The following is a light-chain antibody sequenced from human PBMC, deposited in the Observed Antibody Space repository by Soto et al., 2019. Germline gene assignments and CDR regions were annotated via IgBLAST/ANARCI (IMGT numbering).Light chain of an antibody. Sequence: QSVLTQPPSVCGSPGQSVTISCTGTSSDVGSYNRVSWYQQPPGTAPKLMIYEVTNRPSGVPDRFSGSKSGNTASLTISGLQAEDEADYYCSSYTSSDTYVFGTGTKVTVL. CDR3: SSYTSSDTYV. CDR2: EVT. J-gene: IGLJ1*01. CDR1: SSDVGSYNR. V-gene: IGLV2-18*02.